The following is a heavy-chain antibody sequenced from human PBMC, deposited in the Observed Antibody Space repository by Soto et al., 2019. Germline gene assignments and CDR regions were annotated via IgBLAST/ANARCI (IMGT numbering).Heavy chain of an antibody. J-gene: IGHJ4*02. CDR1: GFNFFNYA. V-gene: IGHV3-23*01. CDR2: ISGSAGST. Sequence: GVSLRLSCAASGFNFFNYAMSWVRQPPGKGLEWVSVISGSAGSTFYADAVKGRFTISRDNSKKMLYLQMSSLRVEDTAVYYCAKEEGSAWYPTDHWGQGTLVTVSS. CDR3: AKEEGSAWYPTDH. D-gene: IGHD6-13*01.